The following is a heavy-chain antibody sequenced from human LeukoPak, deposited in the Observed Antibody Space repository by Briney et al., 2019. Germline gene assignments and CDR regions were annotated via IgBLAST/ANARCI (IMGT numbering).Heavy chain of an antibody. J-gene: IGHJ4*02. CDR3: AKDISFGGNPAFEH. Sequence: ASVKVSCKASGYTFTGYYMHWVRQAPGQGLEWMGWINPNSGDTNYAQKFQGRVTMTRDTSISTAYMELSRLRSDDTAVYYCAKDISFGGNPAFEHWGQGIPVTVSS. V-gene: IGHV1-2*02. CDR1: GYTFTGYY. D-gene: IGHD3-16*01. CDR2: INPNSGDT.